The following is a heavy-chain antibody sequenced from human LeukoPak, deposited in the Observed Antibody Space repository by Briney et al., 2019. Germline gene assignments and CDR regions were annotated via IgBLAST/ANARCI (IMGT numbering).Heavy chain of an antibody. Sequence: SETLSLTRAVYGGSFSGYYWSWIRQPPGKGLEWIGEINHSGSTNYNPSLKSRVTISVDTSKNQFSLKLSSVTAADTAVYYCAGARGPSDYWGQGTLVTVSS. V-gene: IGHV4-34*01. J-gene: IGHJ4*02. CDR1: GGSFSGYY. CDR3: AGARGPSDY. CDR2: INHSGST.